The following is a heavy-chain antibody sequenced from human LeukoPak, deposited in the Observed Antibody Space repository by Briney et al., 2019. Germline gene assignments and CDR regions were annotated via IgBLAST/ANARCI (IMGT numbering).Heavy chain of an antibody. CDR2: INWDGGST. Sequence: GGSLRLSCAASGFNFEDYTMHWVRQTPGKGLEWVSLINWDGGSTYYADSVKGRFAISRGNNKNSLYLQMTSPRTEDTALYYCTKGSNTWPSLFDYWGQGTLVTVSS. D-gene: IGHD2-2*02. J-gene: IGHJ4*02. V-gene: IGHV3-43*01. CDR1: GFNFEDYT. CDR3: TKGSNTWPSLFDY.